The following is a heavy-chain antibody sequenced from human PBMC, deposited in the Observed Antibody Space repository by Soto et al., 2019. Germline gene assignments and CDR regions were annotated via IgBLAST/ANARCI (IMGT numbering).Heavy chain of an antibody. J-gene: IGHJ6*03. CDR2: INHSGST. CDR3: ARGYKETTVMGYYYYMDV. CDR1: GGSFCGYY. Sequence: SGTLSLTSAVYGGSFCGYYWSWIFQPPGKGLEWIGEINHSGSTNYNPSLKSRVTISVDTSKNQFSLKLSSVTAADTAVYYCARGYKETTVMGYYYYMDVWGKGTTVTVSS. V-gene: IGHV4-34*01. D-gene: IGHD4-17*01.